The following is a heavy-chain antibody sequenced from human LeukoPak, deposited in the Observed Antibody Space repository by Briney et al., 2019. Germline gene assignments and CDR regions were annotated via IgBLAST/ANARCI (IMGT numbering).Heavy chain of an antibody. CDR2: VFYSGST. CDR3: ARERRSGTYYYFDY. CDR1: GDSISSYY. Sequence: SETLSLTCSVSGDSISSYYWSWIRQPPGKGLEWIGFVFYSGSTNYNPSLKSRVTIPVDTSKNQFSLKLSSVTAADTAVYYCARERRSGTYYYFDYWGQGTLVTVSS. D-gene: IGHD1-26*01. J-gene: IGHJ4*02. V-gene: IGHV4-59*01.